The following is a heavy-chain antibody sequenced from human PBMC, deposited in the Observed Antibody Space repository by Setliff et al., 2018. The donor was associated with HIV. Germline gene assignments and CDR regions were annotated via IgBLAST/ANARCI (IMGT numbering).Heavy chain of an antibody. V-gene: IGHV4-39*01. CDR2: IHHSGTA. Sequence: SETLSLTCTVSGGSITRTPYYWGWIRQPPGKGLEWIGSIHHSGTACDNPSLKSRVTISVDPSKNQILLRLSSVTAADTAVYYCARLSGGMVPNYWGQGTLVTAPQ. D-gene: IGHD3-10*01. CDR3: ARLSGGMVPNY. CDR1: GGSITRTPYY. J-gene: IGHJ4*02.